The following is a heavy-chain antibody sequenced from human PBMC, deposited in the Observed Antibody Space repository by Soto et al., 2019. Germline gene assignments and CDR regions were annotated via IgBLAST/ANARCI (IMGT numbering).Heavy chain of an antibody. J-gene: IGHJ4*02. CDR2: ITTTGDTS. Sequence: GSLRLSCAASGFTFSDFAMNWVRQTPGKRLEWVSIITTTGDTSYYADSVKGRFTISRDNSKNMLYLQMNNLRVDDTAIYFCAKVPEYRDGSSFYYFDSWGQGAPVTVSS. V-gene: IGHV3-23*01. D-gene: IGHD6-6*01. CDR1: GFTFSDFA. CDR3: AKVPEYRDGSSFYYFDS.